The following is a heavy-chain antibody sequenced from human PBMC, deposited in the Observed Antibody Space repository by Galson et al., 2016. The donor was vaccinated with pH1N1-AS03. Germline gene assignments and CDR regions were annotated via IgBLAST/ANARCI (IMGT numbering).Heavy chain of an antibody. CDR2: ISRESDAK. J-gene: IGHJ2*01. D-gene: IGHD2-15*01. Sequence: SLRLSCAASGFTFNMYTMDWVRRAPGKGLEWISSISRESDAKYYADSVKGRFTISRDNVETALYPKMDSLRGEDTAVYYCVRNRGSRGFHADWYFAVWGPGTVVSVSS. V-gene: IGHV3-48*01. CDR1: GFTFNMYT. CDR3: VRNRGSRGFHADWYFAV.